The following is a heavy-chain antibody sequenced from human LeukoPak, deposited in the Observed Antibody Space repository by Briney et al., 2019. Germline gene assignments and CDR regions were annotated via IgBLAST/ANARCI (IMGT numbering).Heavy chain of an antibody. D-gene: IGHD5-18*01. CDR3: ARTGGYSFGDSGHFDY. J-gene: IGHJ4*02. CDR1: GYTFTSYY. CDR2: INPSGGST. Sequence: ASVKVSCKASGYTFTSYYIHWVRQAPGQGLEWMAIINPSGGSTSHAQKFQGRVTMTRDTSTSTVYMELSSLRSEDTAVYYCARTGGYSFGDSGHFDYWGQGTLVTVSS. V-gene: IGHV1-46*01.